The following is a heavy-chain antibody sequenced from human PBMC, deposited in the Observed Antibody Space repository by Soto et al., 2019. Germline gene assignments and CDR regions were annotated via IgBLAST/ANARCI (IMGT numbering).Heavy chain of an antibody. J-gene: IGHJ6*02. D-gene: IGHD3-3*01. Sequence: EVQVLESGGGLLQPGGSLRLSCVASGFTFNTHAMTWVRQGPGMGRECTSRIRGNGETTYYPDSVKGRFTVSRDNSKTTLYLQMNSLRVEDTAAYYCVKDWSGNKCPCMDVWGQGTRVTVSS. CDR3: VKDWSGNKCPCMDV. V-gene: IGHV3-23*01. CDR1: GFTFNTHA. CDR2: IRGNGETT.